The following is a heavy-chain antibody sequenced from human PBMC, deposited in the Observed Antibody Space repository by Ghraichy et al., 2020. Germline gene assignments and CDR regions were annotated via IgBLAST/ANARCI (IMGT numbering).Heavy chain of an antibody. Sequence: SVKVSCKASGGTFSSYAISWVRQAPGQGLEWMGGIIPIFGTANYAQKFQGRVTITADESTRTAYMELGSLRSEDTAVYYCARDLGGDYVHYWGQGTLVTVSP. J-gene: IGHJ4*02. CDR1: GGTFSSYA. D-gene: IGHD4-17*01. CDR2: IIPIFGTA. CDR3: ARDLGGDYVHY. V-gene: IGHV1-69*13.